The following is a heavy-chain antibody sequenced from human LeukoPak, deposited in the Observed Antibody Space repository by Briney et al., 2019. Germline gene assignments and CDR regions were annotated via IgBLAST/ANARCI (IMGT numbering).Heavy chain of an antibody. V-gene: IGHV3-7*01. J-gene: IGHJ4*02. Sequence: GGSLRLSCAASGFTFSSYWMSWVRQAPGKGLEWVANIKQDGSEKYYVDSVKGRFTISRDNAKNSLYLQMNSLRAEDTAVYYCARVGQLLPRHYFDYWGQGTLVTVSS. CDR1: GFTFSSYW. D-gene: IGHD2-2*01. CDR3: ARVGQLLPRHYFDY. CDR2: IKQDGSEK.